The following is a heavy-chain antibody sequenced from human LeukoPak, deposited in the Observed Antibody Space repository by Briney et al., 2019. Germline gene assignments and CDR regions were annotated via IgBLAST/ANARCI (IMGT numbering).Heavy chain of an antibody. CDR3: AREVTMIVVVKSSNKVHWYFDL. D-gene: IGHD3-22*01. CDR1: GYTFTSYG. Sequence: GASVKVSCKASGYTFTSYGISWVRQAPGQGLEWMGWISAYNGNTNYAQKLQGRVTTTTDTSTSTAYMELRSLRSDDTAVYYCAREVTMIVVVKSSNKVHWYFDLWGRGTLVTVSS. V-gene: IGHV1-18*01. J-gene: IGHJ2*01. CDR2: ISAYNGNT.